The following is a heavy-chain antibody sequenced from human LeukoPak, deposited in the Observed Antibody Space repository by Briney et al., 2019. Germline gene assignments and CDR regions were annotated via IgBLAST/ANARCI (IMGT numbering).Heavy chain of an antibody. Sequence: SETLSLTCTVSGASISDYYWSWIGQPPGKGLEWIGYIYYTGSTNYNPSLEGRVTISVDMSKNQFSLNLRSVTAADTAVYFCARGHHGLEVWGQGTTVSVSS. V-gene: IGHV4-59*01. CDR2: IYYTGST. CDR1: GASISDYY. J-gene: IGHJ6*02. CDR3: ARGHHGLEV.